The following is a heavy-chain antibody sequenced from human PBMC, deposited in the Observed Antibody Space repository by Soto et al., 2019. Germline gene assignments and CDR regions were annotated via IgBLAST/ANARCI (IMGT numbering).Heavy chain of an antibody. J-gene: IGHJ5*02. Sequence: PSETLSLTCTVSGGSISSSSYYWGWIRQPPGKGLEWIGSIYYSGSTYYNPSLKSRVTISVDTSKNQFSLKLSSVTAADTAVYYCARLTTRLYFDPWGQGTLVTVSS. V-gene: IGHV4-39*01. CDR1: GGSISSSSYY. CDR2: IYYSGST. CDR3: ARLTTRLYFDP. D-gene: IGHD1-1*01.